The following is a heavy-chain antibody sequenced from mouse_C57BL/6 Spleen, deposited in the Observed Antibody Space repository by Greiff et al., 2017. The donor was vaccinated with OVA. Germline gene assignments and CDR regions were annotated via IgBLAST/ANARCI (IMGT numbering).Heavy chain of an antibody. CDR2: IDPETGGT. Sequence: QVQLKQSGAELVRPGASVTLSCKASGYTFTDYEMHWVKQTPVHGLEWIGAIDPETGGTAYNQKFKGKAILTADKSSSTAYMELRSLTSEDSAVYYCTRRGLVRVGFSYWGQGTLVTVSA. D-gene: IGHD2-14*01. CDR3: TRRGLVRVGFSY. CDR1: GYTFTDYE. J-gene: IGHJ3*01. V-gene: IGHV1-15*01.